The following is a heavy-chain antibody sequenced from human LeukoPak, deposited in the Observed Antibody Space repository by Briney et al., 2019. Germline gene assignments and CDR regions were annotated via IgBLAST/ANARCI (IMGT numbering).Heavy chain of an antibody. CDR1: GFTFSSYA. D-gene: IGHD1-26*01. Sequence: PGGSLRLSCAASGFTFSSYAMSWVRQAPGKGLEWVSAISGSGDGTYYADSVKGRFTISRDNSKNTLYLQMNILRAEDTAVYYCARAYSETYGLGYYYMDVWGKGATVTISS. CDR3: ARAYSETYGLGYYYMDV. CDR2: ISGSGDGT. J-gene: IGHJ6*03. V-gene: IGHV3-23*01.